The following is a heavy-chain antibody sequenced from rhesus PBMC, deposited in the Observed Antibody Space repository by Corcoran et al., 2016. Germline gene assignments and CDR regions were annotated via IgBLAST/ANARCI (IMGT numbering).Heavy chain of an antibody. Sequence: QLQLQESGPGLVKPSETLSLTCTVSGASIRNNWWPCIRVPPGKGLEWTGEIHGNRGTTNYTPSLKRRVTISRDASKKQFSLKLNSVTGADTAIYYCAQMKGRHLEYWGQGVLVTVSS. J-gene: IGHJ4*01. V-gene: IGHV4-80*01. D-gene: IGHD6-25*01. CDR1: GASIRNNW. CDR3: AQMKGRHLEY. CDR2: IHGNRGTT.